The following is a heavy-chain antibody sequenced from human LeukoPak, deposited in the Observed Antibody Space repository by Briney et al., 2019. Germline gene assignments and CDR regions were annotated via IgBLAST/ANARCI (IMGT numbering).Heavy chain of an antibody. J-gene: IGHJ4*02. V-gene: IGHV3-30*02. CDR1: GFTFSSYG. Sequence: GGSLRLSCAASGFTFSSYGMHWVRQAPGKGLEWVAFIRYDGSNKYYADSVKGRFTISRDNSKNTLYLQMNSLRAEDTAVYYCAKDRTVEMATIADYWGQGTLVTVSS. CDR3: AKDRTVEMATIADY. D-gene: IGHD5-24*01. CDR2: IRYDGSNK.